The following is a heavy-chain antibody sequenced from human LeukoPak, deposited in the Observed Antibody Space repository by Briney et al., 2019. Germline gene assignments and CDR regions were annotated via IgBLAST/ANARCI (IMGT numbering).Heavy chain of an antibody. D-gene: IGHD2/OR15-2a*01. CDR3: ASLQNVPSYYYYYVMDV. Sequence: PGGSLRLSCAASGFTFSNYWMHWVRQAPGKGLVWVSRLNSDGSTTNYADSVKGRFTISRDNAKNTLFLQMNSLRAEDTAVYYCASLQNVPSYYYYYVMDVWGQGTTVTVSS. J-gene: IGHJ6*02. CDR1: GFTFSNYW. CDR2: LNSDGSTT. V-gene: IGHV3-74*01.